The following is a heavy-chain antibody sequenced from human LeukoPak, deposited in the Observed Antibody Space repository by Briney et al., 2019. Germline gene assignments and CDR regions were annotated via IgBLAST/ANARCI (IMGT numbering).Heavy chain of an antibody. D-gene: IGHD3-16*01. V-gene: IGHV4-39*01. CDR3: ARIHPEGLGGAGVDY. CDR1: GGSISSSSYY. Sequence: SETLSLTCTVSGGSISSSSYYWGWIRQPPGKGLEWIGSIYYSGSTYYNPSIKSRVTISVDTSKNQFSLKLSSVTAADTAVYYCARIHPEGLGGAGVDYWGQGTLVTVSS. J-gene: IGHJ4*02. CDR2: IYYSGST.